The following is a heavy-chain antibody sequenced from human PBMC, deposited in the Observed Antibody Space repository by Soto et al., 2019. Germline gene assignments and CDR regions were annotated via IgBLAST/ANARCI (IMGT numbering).Heavy chain of an antibody. D-gene: IGHD5-18*01. CDR3: ARDPGYSYGYN. V-gene: IGHV1-3*01. J-gene: IGHJ4*02. CDR2: INAGNGNT. Sequence: QVQLVQSGAEVKKPGASVKVSCKASGYTVTSYAMHWVRQAPGQRLEWMGWINAGNGNTKYSQKFQGRVTITRDTSASTAYMELSSLRSEDTAGYYCARDPGYSYGYNWGQGTLVTVSS. CDR1: GYTVTSYA.